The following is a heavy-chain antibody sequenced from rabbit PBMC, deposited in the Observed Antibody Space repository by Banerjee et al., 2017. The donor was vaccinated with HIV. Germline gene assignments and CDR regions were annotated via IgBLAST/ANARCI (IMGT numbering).Heavy chain of an antibody. J-gene: IGHJ4*01. V-gene: IGHV1S40*01. CDR1: GFDLSSYNY. CDR3: ARDLAGVIGWNFNL. CDR2: IDGGSSGST. D-gene: IGHD4-1*01. Sequence: QQLVESGGGLVKPGASLTLTCKASGFDLSSYNYMCWVRQAPGKGLEWIACIDGGSSGSTYYASWAKGRFTISKTSSTTVTLQMTSLTAADTATYFCARDLAGVIGWNFNLWGPGTLVTVS.